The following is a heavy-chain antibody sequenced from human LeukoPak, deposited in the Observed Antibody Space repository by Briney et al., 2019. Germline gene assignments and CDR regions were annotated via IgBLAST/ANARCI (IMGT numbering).Heavy chain of an antibody. CDR2: ISGSRTHL. Sequence: GGSLRLSCAASGFTFSRHTMNWVRQAPGKGLEWVSSISGSRTHLYYADSLKGRFTISRDNANNSLYLQMSSLRAEDTAVYYCAKAPPNRIAVAGPLGNGGKGPLVTVSS. CDR1: GFTFSRHT. D-gene: IGHD6-19*01. J-gene: IGHJ4*02. V-gene: IGHV3-21*04. CDR3: AKAPPNRIAVAGPLGN.